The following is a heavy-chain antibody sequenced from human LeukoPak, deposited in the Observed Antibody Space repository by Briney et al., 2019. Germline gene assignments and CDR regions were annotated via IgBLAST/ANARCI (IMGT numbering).Heavy chain of an antibody. V-gene: IGHV4-59*01. D-gene: IGHD3-10*01. CDR1: GGSISSYY. J-gene: IGHJ5*02. Sequence: ASETLSLTCTVPGGSISSYYWSWIRQPPGKGLEWIGYIYYSGSTNYNPSLKSRVTISVDTSKNQFSLKLSSVTAADTAVYYCARASLLWFGELLENGFDPWGQGTLVTVSS. CDR3: ARASLLWFGELLENGFDP. CDR2: IYYSGST.